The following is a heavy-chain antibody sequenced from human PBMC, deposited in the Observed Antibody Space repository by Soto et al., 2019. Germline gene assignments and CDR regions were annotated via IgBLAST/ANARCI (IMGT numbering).Heavy chain of an antibody. V-gene: IGHV1-2*04. CDR1: GYTFTGYY. J-gene: IGHJ3*02. CDR2: INPNSGGT. CDR3: ARASITIFGVVSDAFDI. D-gene: IGHD3-3*01. Sequence: ASVKVSCKASGYTFTGYYMHWVRQAPGQGLEWMGWINPNSGGTNYAQKFQGWVTMPRDTSISTASMELSRLRSDDTSVYYCARASITIFGVVSDAFDIWGQGTMSTVSS.